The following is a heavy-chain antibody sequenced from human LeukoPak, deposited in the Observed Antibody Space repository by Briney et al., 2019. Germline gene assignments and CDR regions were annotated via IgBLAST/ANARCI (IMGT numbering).Heavy chain of an antibody. V-gene: IGHV1-24*01. CDR2: FDPEDGET. CDR3: ATDVSSHAPDAFDI. D-gene: IGHD2-2*01. Sequence: GSVKVSCKVSGYTLTELSMHWVRQAPGKGLEWMGGFDPEDGETIYAQKFQGRVTMTEDTSTDTAYMELSSLRSEDTAVYYCATDVSSHAPDAFDIWGQGTMVTVSS. J-gene: IGHJ3*02. CDR1: GYTLTELS.